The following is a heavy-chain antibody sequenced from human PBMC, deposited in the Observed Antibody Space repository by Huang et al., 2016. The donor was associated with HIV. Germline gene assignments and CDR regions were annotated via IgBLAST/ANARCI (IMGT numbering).Heavy chain of an antibody. CDR1: GYTFSSFG. CDR3: ARGGGIQLWLLGYYYMDV. D-gene: IGHD5-18*01. J-gene: IGHJ6*03. Sequence: QVQLVQSGAEVKKPGASVKVSCKASGYTFSSFGISWVRQAPGKGLEWGGGISAYNGNKKFAQKCQGRLTMTTDTSTSTAYMELRSLRSDDTAVYYCARGGGIQLWLLGYYYMDVWGNGTTVTVSS. V-gene: IGHV1-18*01. CDR2: ISAYNGNK.